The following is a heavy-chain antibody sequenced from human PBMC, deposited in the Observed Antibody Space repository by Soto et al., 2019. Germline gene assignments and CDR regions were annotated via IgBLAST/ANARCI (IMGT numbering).Heavy chain of an antibody. D-gene: IGHD3-10*01. J-gene: IGHJ4*02. CDR1: GFTFSSYS. CDR3: AKGITMVRVAFDC. CDR2: ISGSGGST. Sequence: LRLSCAASGFTFSSYSMSWVRQAPGKGLEWVSAISGSGGSTYYADSVKGRFTISRDNSKNTLYLQMNSLRAEDTAVYYCAKGITMVRVAFDCLGKGTLVTVSS. V-gene: IGHV3-23*01.